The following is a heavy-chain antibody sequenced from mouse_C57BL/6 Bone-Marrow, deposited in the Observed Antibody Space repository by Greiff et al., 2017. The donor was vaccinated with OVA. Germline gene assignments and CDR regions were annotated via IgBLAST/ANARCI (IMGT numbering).Heavy chain of an antibody. D-gene: IGHD4-1*02. CDR2: ISSGGDYI. J-gene: IGHJ4*01. V-gene: IGHV5-9-1*02. Sequence: EVQLMESGEGLVKPGGSLKLSCAASGFTFSSYAMSWVRQTPEKRLEWVAYISSGGDYIYYADTVKGRFTISRDNARNTLYLQMSSLKSEDTAMYYCTREGTTGTDYAMDYWGQGTSVTVSS. CDR1: GFTFSSYA. CDR3: TREGTTGTDYAMDY.